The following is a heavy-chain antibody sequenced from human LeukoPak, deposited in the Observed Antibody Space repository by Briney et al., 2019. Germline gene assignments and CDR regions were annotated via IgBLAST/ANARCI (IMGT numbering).Heavy chain of an antibody. D-gene: IGHD3-16*01. Sequence: PSETLSLTCNVSGASISNYYWSWIRQPPGKGLEWIGFIYYSGSTDYNPSLKSRVTMSVDTSKNQFSLKLSSVTAADTAVYYCARHYFRDYTFDYWGQGTLATVSS. CDR2: IYYSGST. CDR1: GASISNYY. J-gene: IGHJ4*02. V-gene: IGHV4-59*08. CDR3: ARHYFRDYTFDY.